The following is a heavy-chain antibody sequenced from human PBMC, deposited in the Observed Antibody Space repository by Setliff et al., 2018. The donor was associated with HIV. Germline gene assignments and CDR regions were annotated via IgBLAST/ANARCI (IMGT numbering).Heavy chain of an antibody. V-gene: IGHV1-2*02. CDR2: INPNSGAT. J-gene: IGHJ4*02. Sequence: ASVKVSCKASGYTFSGYYLHWVRRAPGQGLEWMGWINPNSGATNYAQKFQGRVTMTRVTSITTAYIDLSGLTSDDTAVYYCARGKFRSTWSLFADYFFDSWGQGTLVTVSS. CDR3: ARGKFRSTWSLFADYFFDS. CDR1: GYTFSGYY. D-gene: IGHD2-8*02.